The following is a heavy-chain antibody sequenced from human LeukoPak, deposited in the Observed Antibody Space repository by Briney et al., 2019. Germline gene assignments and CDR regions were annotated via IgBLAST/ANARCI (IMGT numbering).Heavy chain of an antibody. D-gene: IGHD2-15*01. V-gene: IGHV4-4*07. CDR2: IYTSGST. CDR1: GGSISSYY. J-gene: IGHJ5*02. CDR3: ARDRESGYCSGGSCYPYNWFDP. Sequence: KPSETLSLTCTVSGGSISSYYWSWIQQPAGKGLEWIGRIYTSGSTNYNPSLKSRVTMSVDTSKNQSSLKLSSVPAADTAVYYCARDRESGYCSGGSCYPYNWFDPWGQGTLVTVSS.